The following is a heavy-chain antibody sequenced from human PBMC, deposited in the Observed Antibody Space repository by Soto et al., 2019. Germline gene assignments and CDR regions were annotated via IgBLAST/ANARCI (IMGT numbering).Heavy chain of an antibody. D-gene: IGHD3-10*02. CDR3: ARALPYDYVLLYAFDI. J-gene: IGHJ3*02. V-gene: IGHV4-34*01. CDR2: INHSGST. Sequence: PSDTLSLTCAVYGGSFSVYYWSWIRQPPGKGLEWIGEINHSGSTNYNPSLKSRVTISVDTSKNQFSLKLSSVTAADTAVYYCARALPYDYVLLYAFDIWGQGTMVTVSS. CDR1: GGSFSVYY.